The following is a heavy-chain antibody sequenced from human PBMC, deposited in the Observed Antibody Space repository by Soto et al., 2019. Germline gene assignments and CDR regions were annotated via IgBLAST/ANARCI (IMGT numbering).Heavy chain of an antibody. CDR1: GGSFSGYY. CDR2: INHSGTI. V-gene: IGHV4-34*01. D-gene: IGHD2-21*02. J-gene: IGHJ6*02. CDR3: ARADRTLVTSYSLDV. Sequence: PSETLSLTCAVYGGSFSGYYWTWIHQPPGKGLEWIGEINHSGTINFNPSLKSRLTISLDTSKKHFSLKLSSVTDADTAAYYCARADRTLVTSYSLDVWGQGTTVTVSS.